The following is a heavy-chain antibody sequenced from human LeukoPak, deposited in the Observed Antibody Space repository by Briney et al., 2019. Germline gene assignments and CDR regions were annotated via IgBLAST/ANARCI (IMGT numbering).Heavy chain of an antibody. V-gene: IGHV4-34*01. CDR1: GGSFSGYY. CDR3: ARDTVAGTYSDAFDI. Sequence: SETLSLTCAVYGGSFSGYYRSWIRQPPGKGLEWIGEINHSGSTNYNPSLKSRVTISVDTSKNQFSLKLSSVTAADTAVYYCARDTVAGTYSDAFDIWGQGTMVTVSS. D-gene: IGHD6-19*01. J-gene: IGHJ3*02. CDR2: INHSGST.